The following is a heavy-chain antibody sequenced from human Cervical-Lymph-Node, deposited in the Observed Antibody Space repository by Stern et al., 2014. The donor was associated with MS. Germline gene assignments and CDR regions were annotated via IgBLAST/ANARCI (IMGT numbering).Heavy chain of an antibody. J-gene: IGHJ4*02. CDR1: GFSLSTSGMR. CDR2: IDWDDDK. V-gene: IGHV2-70*04. CDR3: ARSPPYYEFWNDYYYFDY. D-gene: IGHD3-3*01. Sequence: QVTLRESGPALVKPTQTLTLTCTFSGFSLSTSGMRVSWIRQPPGKALEWLASIDWDDDKFYSTSLKTRLTISKDTSKNQLVLTMTNMDPVDTATYYCARSPPYYEFWNDYYYFDYWGQGTLVAVSS.